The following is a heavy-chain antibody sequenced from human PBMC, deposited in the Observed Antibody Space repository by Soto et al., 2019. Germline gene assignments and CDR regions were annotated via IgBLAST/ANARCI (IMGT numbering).Heavy chain of an antibody. J-gene: IGHJ4*02. CDR2: ISSGGSIT. CDR1: GFTFPNYA. D-gene: IGHD6-13*01. Sequence: PGGSLRLSCAGSGFTFPNYAMAWVRQAPGKGLEWVSGISSGGSITYYADSVKGRFTISRDNSKNILYLQMSSLRAEDTATYYCAKDRILAAGTQWEPFDYWGQGTLVTVSS. V-gene: IGHV3-23*01. CDR3: AKDRILAAGTQWEPFDY.